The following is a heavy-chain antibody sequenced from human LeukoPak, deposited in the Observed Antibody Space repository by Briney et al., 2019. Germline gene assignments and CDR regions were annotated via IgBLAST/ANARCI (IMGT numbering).Heavy chain of an antibody. D-gene: IGHD1-26*01. J-gene: IGHJ1*01. CDR2: IYSGGST. V-gene: IGHV3-66*01. CDR1: GFTVSSNY. CDR3: AKDRGGSYHAEYFQH. Sequence: AGGSLRLSCAASGFTVSSNYMSWVRQAPGKGLEWVSVIYSGGSTYYADSVKGRFTISRDNSENTLYLQMNSLRAEDTAVYYCAKDRGGSYHAEYFQHWGQGTLVTVSS.